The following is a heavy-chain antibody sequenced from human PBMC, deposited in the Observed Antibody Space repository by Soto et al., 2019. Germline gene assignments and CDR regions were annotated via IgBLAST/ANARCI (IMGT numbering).Heavy chain of an antibody. Sequence: GGSLRLSCAASGFTFSSYAMSWVRQAPGKGLEWVSAISGSGGSTYYADSVKGRFTISRDNSKNTLYLQMNSLRAEDTAVYYCAKAPYYYGSGFPHDAFEIWGQGTMVTVSS. CDR3: AKAPYYYGSGFPHDAFEI. V-gene: IGHV3-23*01. CDR2: ISGSGGST. CDR1: GFTFSSYA. J-gene: IGHJ3*02. D-gene: IGHD3-10*01.